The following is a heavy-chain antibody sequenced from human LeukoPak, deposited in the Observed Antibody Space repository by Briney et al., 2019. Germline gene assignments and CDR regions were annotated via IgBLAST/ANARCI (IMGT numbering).Heavy chain of an antibody. CDR3: IRVGATTIDY. D-gene: IGHD1-26*01. Sequence: GGSLRLSCAASGFTFSSYWMHWVRQAPGKGLVWVGRIRSKANSYATAYAASVKGRFTISRDDSKNTAYLQMNSLKTEDTAVYYCIRVGATTIDYWGQGTLVTVSS. J-gene: IGHJ4*02. V-gene: IGHV3-73*01. CDR1: GFTFSSYW. CDR2: IRSKANSYAT.